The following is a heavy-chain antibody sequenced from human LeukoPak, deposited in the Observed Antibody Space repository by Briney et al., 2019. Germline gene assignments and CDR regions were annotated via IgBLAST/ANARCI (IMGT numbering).Heavy chain of an antibody. Sequence: PGGSLRLSCAASGFTFSSHWMNWVRQAPGKGLEWVANIKHDGSEKYYVDSVKGRFTISRDNAKKSLYLQVNSLRAEDTAVYYCARGVTLAYWGQGTLVTVSS. CDR2: IKHDGSEK. D-gene: IGHD3-10*01. CDR1: GFTFSSHW. CDR3: ARGVTLAY. J-gene: IGHJ4*02. V-gene: IGHV3-7*04.